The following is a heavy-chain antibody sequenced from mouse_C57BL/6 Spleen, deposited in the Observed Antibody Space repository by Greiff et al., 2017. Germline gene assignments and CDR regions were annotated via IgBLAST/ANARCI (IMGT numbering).Heavy chain of an antibody. CDR1: GFSLTSYG. Sequence: VQVVESGPGLVAPSQSLSITCTVSGFSLTSYGVDWVRQSPGKGLEWLGVIWGVGSTNYNSALKSRLSISKDNSKSKVFLKMNSLQTDDTAMYYCAGNQSWFAYWGQGTLVTVSA. CDR3: AGNQSWFAY. V-gene: IGHV2-6*01. CDR2: IWGVGST. J-gene: IGHJ3*01.